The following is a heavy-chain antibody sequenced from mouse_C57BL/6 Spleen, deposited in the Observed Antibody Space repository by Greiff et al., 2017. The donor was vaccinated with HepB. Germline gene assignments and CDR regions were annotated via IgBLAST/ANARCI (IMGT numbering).Heavy chain of an antibody. CDR1: GYSITSGYY. CDR2: ISYDGSN. J-gene: IGHJ2*01. Sequence: ESGPGLVKPSQSLSLTCSVTGYSITSGYYWNWIRQFPGNKLEWMGYISYDGSNNYNPSLKNRISITRDTSKNQFFLKLNSVTTEDTATYYCARHYGYDRGFDYWGQGTTLTVSS. CDR3: ARHYGYDRGFDY. D-gene: IGHD2-2*01. V-gene: IGHV3-6*01.